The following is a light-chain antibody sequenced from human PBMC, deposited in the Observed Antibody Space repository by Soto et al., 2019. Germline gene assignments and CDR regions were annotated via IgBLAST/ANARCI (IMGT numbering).Light chain of an antibody. V-gene: IGKV1-9*01. CDR2: AAS. CDR3: HQLSTYPLT. Sequence: IQLTQSPSSLSASVGDRVTITCRASQGISSYLAWYQQKPGKAPKLLIYAASTLHSGVPSRFSGSGSGTDFTLTISSLQPDDFATYYCHQLSTYPLTFGGGTKVEIK. CDR1: QGISSY. J-gene: IGKJ4*01.